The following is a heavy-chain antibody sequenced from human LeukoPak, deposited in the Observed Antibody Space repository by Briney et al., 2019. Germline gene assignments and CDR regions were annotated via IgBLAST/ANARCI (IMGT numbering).Heavy chain of an antibody. CDR1: GFTFSSYG. CDR2: IWYDGSNK. Sequence: PGRSVRLSCAASGFTFSSYGMHWVRQAPGKGLEGVAVIWYDGSNKYYVDSVQGRFTNYRDNSKHTLYVQMSSLRAEDTAVYYCARGDYYDSSGYYFPDAFDIWGQGTMVTVSS. CDR3: ARGDYYDSSGYYFPDAFDI. V-gene: IGHV3-33*01. J-gene: IGHJ3*02. D-gene: IGHD3-22*01.